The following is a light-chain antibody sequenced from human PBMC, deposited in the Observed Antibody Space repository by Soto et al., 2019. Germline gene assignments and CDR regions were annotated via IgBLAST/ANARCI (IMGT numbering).Light chain of an antibody. CDR2: VNNDGSH. CDR1: SGHRSYT. CDR3: QTWDTGIKV. Sequence: QSVLTQSPSASASLGASVKLTCTLSSGHRSYTIAWHQQQPGKGPRYLMKVNNDGSHSKGDGIPDRFSGSSSGAQRYLSISSLQSEDEADYYCQTWDTGIKVFGGGTKLTVL. V-gene: IGLV4-69*01. J-gene: IGLJ2*01.